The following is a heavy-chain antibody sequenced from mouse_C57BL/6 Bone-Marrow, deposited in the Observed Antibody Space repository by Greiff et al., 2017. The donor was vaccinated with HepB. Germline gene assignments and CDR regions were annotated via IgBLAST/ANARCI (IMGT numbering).Heavy chain of an antibody. V-gene: IGHV1-59*01. Sequence: VKLQQPGAELVRPGTSVKLSCKASGYTFTSYWMHWVKQRPGQGLEWIGVIDPSDSYTNYNQKFKGKATLTVDTSSSTAYMQLSSLTSEDSAVYYCARENWVRGYFDVWGTGTTVTVSS. D-gene: IGHD4-1*01. CDR3: ARENWVRGYFDV. J-gene: IGHJ1*03. CDR1: GYTFTSYW. CDR2: IDPSDSYT.